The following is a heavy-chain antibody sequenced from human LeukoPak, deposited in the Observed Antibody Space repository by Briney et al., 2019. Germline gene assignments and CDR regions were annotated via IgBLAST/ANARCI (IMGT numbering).Heavy chain of an antibody. CDR1: GFTFSSYS. Sequence: GGSLRLSCAASGFTFSSYSMNWVRQAPGKGLEWVAFIRYDGSNKYYADSVKGRFTISRDNSKNTLYLQMNSLRAEDTAVYYCATDVLRFLEWLNAFDYWGQGTLVTVSS. V-gene: IGHV3-30*02. J-gene: IGHJ4*02. CDR2: IRYDGSNK. CDR3: ATDVLRFLEWLNAFDY. D-gene: IGHD3-3*01.